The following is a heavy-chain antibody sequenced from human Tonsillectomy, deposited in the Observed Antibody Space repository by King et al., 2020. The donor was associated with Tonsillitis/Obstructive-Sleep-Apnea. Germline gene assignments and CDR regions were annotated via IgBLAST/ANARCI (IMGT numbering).Heavy chain of an antibody. CDR1: GFTFSTYG. CDR2: IWYDGSNK. D-gene: IGHD3-10*01. Sequence: VQLVESGGGVVQPGRSLRLSCAASGFTFSTYGMHWVRQAPGKGLEWVAVIWYDGSNKYYADSVKGRFTISRDNSKNTLYLQMNSLRAEDTAVYYCASNTIVRGVTGWYYYYYMDVWGKGTTVTVSS. J-gene: IGHJ6*03. CDR3: ASNTIVRGVTGWYYYYYMDV. V-gene: IGHV3-33*01.